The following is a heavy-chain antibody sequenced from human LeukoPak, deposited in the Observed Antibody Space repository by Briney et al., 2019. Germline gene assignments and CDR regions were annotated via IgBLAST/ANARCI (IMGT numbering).Heavy chain of an antibody. CDR3: ASSPAYSSSWYAIDT. CDR2: IGTAGDT. CDR1: GVIFSNYD. Sequence: GGPLRLSCAASGVIFSNYDMHWVRQAAGKGLEWVSGIGTAGDTYYPGSVKGRFTISRENAKNSLYLHMNSLSAGDTAMYYCASSPAYSSSWYAIDTWGQGTLVTVSS. D-gene: IGHD6-13*01. J-gene: IGHJ5*02. V-gene: IGHV3-13*01.